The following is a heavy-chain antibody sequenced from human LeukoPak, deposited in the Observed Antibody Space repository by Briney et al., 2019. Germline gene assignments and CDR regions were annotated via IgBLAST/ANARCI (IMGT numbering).Heavy chain of an antibody. CDR2: ISYDGSNK. V-gene: IGHV3-30*03. J-gene: IGHJ6*03. CDR1: GFTFSSYW. D-gene: IGHD3-3*01. Sequence: GGSLRLSCAASGFTFSSYWMHWVRQAPGKGLEWVAVISYDGSNKYYADSVKGRFTISRDNSKNTLYLQMNSLRAEDTAVYYCARDGNFWSGYWTYYYYYMDVWGKGTTVTVSS. CDR3: ARDGNFWSGYWTYYYYYMDV.